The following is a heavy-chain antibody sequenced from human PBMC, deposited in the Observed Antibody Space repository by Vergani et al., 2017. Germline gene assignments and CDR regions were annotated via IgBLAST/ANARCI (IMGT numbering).Heavy chain of an antibody. CDR1: GFTFSSYW. J-gene: IGHJ4*02. CDR3: ARVGTGTPFDY. CDR2: INSDGSST. Sequence: EVQLVESGGGLVQPGGSLRLSCAASGFTFSSYWMHWVRKAPGKGLVWVSRINSDGSSTSYADSVKGRFTISRDNANNTLYLQMNSLRAEDTAVYYCARVGTGTPFDYWGQGTLVTVSS. V-gene: IGHV3-74*01. D-gene: IGHD1-7*01.